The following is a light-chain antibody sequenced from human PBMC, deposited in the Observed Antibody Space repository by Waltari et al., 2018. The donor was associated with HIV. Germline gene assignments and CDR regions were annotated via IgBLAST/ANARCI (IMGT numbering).Light chain of an antibody. J-gene: IGKJ4*01. Sequence: DIQMTQSPSSVSASVGDRVTITCRASRDISSWLAWYQQTPGKAPKLLIYGASSLQSGVPARFSGSGSGTHFTLTINSLQPEDFGTYYCQQAVSPLPTFGGGTKVDIK. V-gene: IGKV1-12*01. CDR2: GAS. CDR1: RDISSW. CDR3: QQAVSPLPT.